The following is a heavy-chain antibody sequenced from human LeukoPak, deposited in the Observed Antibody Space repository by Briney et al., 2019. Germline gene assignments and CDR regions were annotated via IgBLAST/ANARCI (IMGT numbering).Heavy chain of an antibody. CDR1: VGTSTSYA. D-gene: IGHD2-15*01. J-gene: IGHJ4*02. CDR3: AREVSSVVAAYYDY. CDR2: IIPIFGTA. Sequence: SVKVSCKASVGTSTSYAISWVRQAPGQGNDWIGGIIPIFGTANYAQKFQGRVTITSDKSTSTAYMELSSLRSEDTAVYYCAREVSSVVAAYYDYWGQGTLVTVSS. V-gene: IGHV1-69*06.